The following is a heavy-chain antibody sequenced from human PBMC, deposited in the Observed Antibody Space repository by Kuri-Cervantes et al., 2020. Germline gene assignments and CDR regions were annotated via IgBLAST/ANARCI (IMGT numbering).Heavy chain of an antibody. V-gene: IGHV4-31*02. CDR2: IYYSGST. CDR1: GGSISSGGYY. D-gene: IGHD6-19*01. CDR3: ARRAGRGWSLTATQNWFDP. Sequence: SCTVSGGSISSGGYYWSWIRQHPGKGLEWIGYIYYSGSTYYNPSLKSRVTISVDTSKNQFSLKLSSVTAADTAVYYCARRAGRGWSLTATQNWFDPWGQGSRGTVSS. J-gene: IGHJ5*02.